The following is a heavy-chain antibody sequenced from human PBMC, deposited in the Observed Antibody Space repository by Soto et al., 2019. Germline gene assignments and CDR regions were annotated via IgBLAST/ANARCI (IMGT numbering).Heavy chain of an antibody. CDR2: ISYDGSNK. CDR3: AKDLFNVLVAAAVLGYYGMDV. Sequence: VQLVESGGGVVQPGRSLRLSCAASGFTFSSYGMHWVRQAPGKGLEWVAVISYDGSNKYYADSVKGRFTISRDNSKNTLYLQMNSLRAEDTAVYYCAKDLFNVLVAAAVLGYYGMDVWGQGTTVTVSS. V-gene: IGHV3-30*18. CDR1: GFTFSSYG. D-gene: IGHD6-13*01. J-gene: IGHJ6*02.